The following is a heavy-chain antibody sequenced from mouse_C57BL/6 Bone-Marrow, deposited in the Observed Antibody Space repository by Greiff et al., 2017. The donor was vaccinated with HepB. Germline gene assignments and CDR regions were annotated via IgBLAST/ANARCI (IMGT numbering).Heavy chain of an antibody. CDR2: IDPANGNN. CDR3: ARSWYYGSSYPSYWYFDV. Sequence: VQLQQSVAELVRPGASVKLSCTASGFNIKNTYMHWVKQRPEQGLEWIGRIDPANGNNKSAPKFQGKATITADTPSNTAYLQLSSLTSEDTAIYYCARSWYYGSSYPSYWYFDVWGTGTTVTVSS. J-gene: IGHJ1*03. CDR1: GFNIKNTY. V-gene: IGHV14-3*01. D-gene: IGHD1-1*01.